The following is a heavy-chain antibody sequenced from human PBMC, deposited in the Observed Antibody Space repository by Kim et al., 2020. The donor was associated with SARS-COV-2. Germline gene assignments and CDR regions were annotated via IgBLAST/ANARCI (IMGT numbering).Heavy chain of an antibody. V-gene: IGHV1-24*01. Sequence: KFQGRVTMTEETSTDTAYMELSSLRSEDTAVYYCATRGIAAAGTESAFDIWGQGTMVTVSS. J-gene: IGHJ3*02. CDR3: ATRGIAAAGTESAFDI. D-gene: IGHD6-13*01.